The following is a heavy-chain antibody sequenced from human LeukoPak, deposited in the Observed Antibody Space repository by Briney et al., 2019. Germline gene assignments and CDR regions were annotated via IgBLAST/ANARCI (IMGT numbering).Heavy chain of an antibody. CDR3: ARDWRDVLRFLEWSADAFDI. CDR2: ISSSSSYI. Sequence: PGGSLRLSCVVSGFTFNRCWMNWVRQAPGKGLEWVSSISSSSSYIYYADSVKGRFTISRDNAKNSLYLQMNSLRAEDTAVYYCARDWRDVLRFLEWSADAFDIWGQGTMVTVSS. V-gene: IGHV3-21*01. J-gene: IGHJ3*02. D-gene: IGHD3-3*01. CDR1: GFTFNRCW.